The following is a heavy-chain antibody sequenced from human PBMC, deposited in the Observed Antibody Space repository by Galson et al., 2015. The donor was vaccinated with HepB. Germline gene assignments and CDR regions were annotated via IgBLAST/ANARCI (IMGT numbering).Heavy chain of an antibody. CDR2: IKQDGSEK. Sequence: SLRLSCAASGFTFSSYWMSWVRQAPGKGLEWVANIKQDGSEKYYVDSVKGRFTISRDNAKNSLYLQMNSLRAEDTAVYYCAREEYYYDSSGYYYEGAGYWGQGTLVTVSS. D-gene: IGHD3-22*01. J-gene: IGHJ4*02. CDR3: AREEYYYDSSGYYYEGAGY. CDR1: GFTFSSYW. V-gene: IGHV3-7*03.